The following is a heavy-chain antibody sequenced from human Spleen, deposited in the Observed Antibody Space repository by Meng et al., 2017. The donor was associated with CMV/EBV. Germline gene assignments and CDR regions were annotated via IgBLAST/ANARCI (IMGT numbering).Heavy chain of an antibody. J-gene: IGHJ2*01. CDR2: IYYSGST. CDR1: GGSFTTDY. Sequence: SETLSLTCTVSGGSFTTDYWSWIRQPPGKGLEWIGYIYYSGSTNYNPSLKSRVTISEDTSKTQFSLKLTSVTTADTAVYYCARGRGFLEWLYWYFDLWGRGTLVTVSS. V-gene: IGHV4-59*01. CDR3: ARGRGFLEWLYWYFDL. D-gene: IGHD3-3*01.